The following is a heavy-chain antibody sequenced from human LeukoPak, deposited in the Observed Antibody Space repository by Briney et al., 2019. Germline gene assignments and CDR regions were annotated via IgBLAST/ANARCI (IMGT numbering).Heavy chain of an antibody. D-gene: IGHD3-10*01. J-gene: IGHJ4*02. Sequence: GGSLRLSCAASGFTFDDYGMNWVRQAPGKGLEWVSSISSSSSYIYYADSVKGRFTISRDNAKNSLYLQTNSLRAEDTAVYYCATELWFGELLYRGDYWGQGTLVTVSS. CDR2: ISSSSSYI. CDR1: GFTFDDYG. V-gene: IGHV3-21*01. CDR3: ATELWFGELLYRGDY.